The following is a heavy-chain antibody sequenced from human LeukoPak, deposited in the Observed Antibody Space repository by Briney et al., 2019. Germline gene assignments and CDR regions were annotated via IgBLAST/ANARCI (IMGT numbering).Heavy chain of an antibody. CDR2: IYYSGST. Sequence: SQTLSLTCTVSGGSISSGGYYWSWIRQHPGKGLEWIGYIYYSGSTYYNPSLKSRVTISVDTSMNQFSLKLSSVNAADTAVYYCARHARMQQPQSWFDPWGQGTLVTVSS. J-gene: IGHJ5*02. V-gene: IGHV4-31*03. D-gene: IGHD6-13*01. CDR1: GGSISSGGYY. CDR3: ARHARMQQPQSWFDP.